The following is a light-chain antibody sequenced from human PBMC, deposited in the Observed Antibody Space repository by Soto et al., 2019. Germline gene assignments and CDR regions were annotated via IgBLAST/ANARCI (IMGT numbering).Light chain of an antibody. CDR1: SSDVGGSNY. V-gene: IGLV2-14*01. CDR2: EVS. J-gene: IGLJ1*01. Sequence: QSALTQPASVSGSPGQSITISCTGTSSDVGGSNYVSWYQQHPGKAPKLMIYEVSDRPSGVSNRFSGSMSGNTASLTISGLQAEDEADYCCNSYGSTSTRYVFGTGTKLTVL. CDR3: NSYGSTSTRYV.